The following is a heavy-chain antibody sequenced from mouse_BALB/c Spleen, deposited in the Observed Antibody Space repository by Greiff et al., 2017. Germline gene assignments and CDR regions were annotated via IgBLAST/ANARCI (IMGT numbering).Heavy chain of an antibody. Sequence: QVQLKQSAAELARPGASVKMSCTASGYTFTSYTMHWVKQRPGQGLEWIGYINPSSGYTEYNQKFKDKTTLTADKSSSTAYMQLSSLTSEDSAVYYCARPGYDGYSYYAMDYWGQGTSVTVSS. D-gene: IGHD2-3*01. J-gene: IGHJ4*01. V-gene: IGHV1-4*02. CDR1: GYTFTSYT. CDR2: INPSSGYT. CDR3: ARPGYDGYSYYAMDY.